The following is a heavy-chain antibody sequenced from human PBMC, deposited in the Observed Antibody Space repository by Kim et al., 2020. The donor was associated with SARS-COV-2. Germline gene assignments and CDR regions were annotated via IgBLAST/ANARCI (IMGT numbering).Heavy chain of an antibody. J-gene: IGHJ6*02. CDR3: ARPGRITMVRGVSTNGMDV. CDR2: IYYSGST. D-gene: IGHD3-10*01. CDR1: GGSISSSSYY. Sequence: SETLSLTCTVSGGSISSSSYYWGWIRQPPGKGLEWIGSIYYSGSTYYNPSLKSRVTISVDTSKNQFSLKLSSVTAADTAVYYCARPGRITMVRGVSTNGMDVWGQGTTVTVSS. V-gene: IGHV4-39*01.